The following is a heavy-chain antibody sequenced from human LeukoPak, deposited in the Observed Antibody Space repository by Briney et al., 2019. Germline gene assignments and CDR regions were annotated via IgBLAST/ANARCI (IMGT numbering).Heavy chain of an antibody. CDR2: IYYSGST. CDR3: AREQRGYNYGTFDY. D-gene: IGHD5-18*01. J-gene: IGHJ4*02. Sequence: SETLSLTCTVSGGSISSYYWSWIRQPPGKGLEWIGYIYYSGSTNYNPSLKSRVTISVDTSKNQFSLKLSSVTAADTAVYYCAREQRGYNYGTFDYWGQGTLVTVSS. V-gene: IGHV4-59*01. CDR1: GGSISSYY.